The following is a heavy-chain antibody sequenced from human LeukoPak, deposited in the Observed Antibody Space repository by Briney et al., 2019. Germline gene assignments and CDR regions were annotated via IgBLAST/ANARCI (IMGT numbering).Heavy chain of an antibody. J-gene: IGHJ4*02. CDR1: GFTFDDYA. V-gene: IGHV3-9*01. D-gene: IGHD3-22*01. Sequence: GRSLRLSCAASGFTFDDYAMHWVRQAPGKGLEWVSGISWNSGSIGYADSVKGRFTISRDNAKNSLYLQMNSLRAEDTALYYCAKDMGDSRLFDYWGQGTLVTVSS. CDR2: ISWNSGSI. CDR3: AKDMGDSRLFDY.